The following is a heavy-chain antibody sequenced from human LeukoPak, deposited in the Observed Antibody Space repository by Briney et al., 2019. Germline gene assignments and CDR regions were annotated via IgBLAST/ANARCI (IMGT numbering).Heavy chain of an antibody. D-gene: IGHD2-8*01. CDR1: GFTVSSNY. V-gene: IGHV3-53*01. CDR2: IYSGGST. Sequence: GGSLRLSCAASGFTVSSNYMTWVRQAPGKGLEWVSVIYSGGSTFYADSVKGRFTISRDNSKNTLYLQMNSLRAEDTAVYYCASMYFSQYLQHWGQGTLVTVSS. J-gene: IGHJ1*01. CDR3: ASMYFSQYLQH.